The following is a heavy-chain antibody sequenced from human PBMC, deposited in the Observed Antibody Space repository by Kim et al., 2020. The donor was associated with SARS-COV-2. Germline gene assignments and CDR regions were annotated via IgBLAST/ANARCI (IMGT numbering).Heavy chain of an antibody. D-gene: IGHD6-13*01. CDR1: GGTFSSYA. Sequence: SVKVSCKASGGTFSSYAISWVRQAPGQGLEWMGGIIPIFGTANYAQKFQGRVTITADESTSTAYMELSSLRSEDTAVYYCARDEVGEGIAAAGTLWGQGTLVTVSS. CDR2: IIPIFGTA. J-gene: IGHJ4*02. V-gene: IGHV1-69*13. CDR3: ARDEVGEGIAAAGTL.